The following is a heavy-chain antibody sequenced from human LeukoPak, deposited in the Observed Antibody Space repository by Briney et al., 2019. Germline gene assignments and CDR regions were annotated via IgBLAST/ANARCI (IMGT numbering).Heavy chain of an antibody. Sequence: GGSLRLSCAASGFTFSSYAMSWVRQAPGKGLEWVSAISGSGGSTYYADSVKGRFTISRDNSKNTLYLQMNGLRAEDTAVYYCAKVPRNWYSSSWYYFDYWGQGTLVTVSS. CDR3: AKVPRNWYSSSWYYFDY. CDR1: GFTFSSYA. J-gene: IGHJ4*02. D-gene: IGHD6-13*01. CDR2: ISGSGGST. V-gene: IGHV3-23*01.